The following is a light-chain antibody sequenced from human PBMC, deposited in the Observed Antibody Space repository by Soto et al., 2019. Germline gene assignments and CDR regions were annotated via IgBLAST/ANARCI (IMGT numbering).Light chain of an antibody. V-gene: IGKV1-39*01. J-gene: IGKJ1*01. CDR2: AAS. CDR1: QSISSY. Sequence: DIQMTQSPSSLSASVGDRVTITCRASQSISSYLNWYQQKPGKAPKLLIYAASSLQSGVPSRFTGSGSGTDFTLTISSLQPEDFATYNCQQSYSTPWTFRQGTKVEIK. CDR3: QQSYSTPWT.